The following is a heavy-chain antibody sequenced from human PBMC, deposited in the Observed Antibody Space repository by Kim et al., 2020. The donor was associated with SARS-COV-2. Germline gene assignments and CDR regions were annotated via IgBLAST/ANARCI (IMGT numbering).Heavy chain of an antibody. Sequence: SETLSLTCTVSGGSISSGGYYWSWIRQHPGKGLEWIGYIYYSGSTYYNPSLKSRVTISVDTSKNQFSLKLSSVTAADTAVYYCARPPGLGTMVVVVTPFVPCGPGTLFTLS. CDR1: GGSISSGGYY. J-gene: IGHJ5*02. V-gene: IGHV4-31*03. D-gene: IGHD3-22*01. CDR3: ARPPGLGTMVVVVTPFVP. CDR2: IYYSGST.